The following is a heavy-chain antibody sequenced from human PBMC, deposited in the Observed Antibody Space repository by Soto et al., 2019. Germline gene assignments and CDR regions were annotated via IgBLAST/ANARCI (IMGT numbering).Heavy chain of an antibody. CDR2: IYYSGST. CDR3: ARADYYGSGSSIDY. CDR1: GGSISSYY. D-gene: IGHD3-10*01. Sequence: SETLALTCTVSGGSISSYYWSWIRQPPGKGLEWIGYIYYSGSTNYNPSLKSRVTISVDTSKNQFSLKLSSVTAADTAVYYCARADYYGSGSSIDYWGQGTLVTVS. J-gene: IGHJ4*02. V-gene: IGHV4-59*01.